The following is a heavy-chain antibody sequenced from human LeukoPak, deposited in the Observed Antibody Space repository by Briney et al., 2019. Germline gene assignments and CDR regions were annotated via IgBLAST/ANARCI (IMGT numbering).Heavy chain of an antibody. CDR2: IKSKTDGGTT. J-gene: IGHJ6*02. Sequence: GGSLRLSCAASGFTFSNAWMSWVRQAPGKGLEWVGRIKSKTDGGTTDYAVPVKGRFTISRDDSKNTLYLQMNSLKTEDTAVYYCTTDRYGSGSYGDYYYYYGMDVWGQGTTVTVSS. D-gene: IGHD3-10*01. CDR1: GFTFSNAW. CDR3: TTDRYGSGSYGDYYYYYGMDV. V-gene: IGHV3-15*01.